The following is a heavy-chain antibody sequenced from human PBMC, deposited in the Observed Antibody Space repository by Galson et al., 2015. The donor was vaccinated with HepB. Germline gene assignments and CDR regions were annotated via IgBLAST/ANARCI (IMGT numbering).Heavy chain of an antibody. Sequence: SVKVSCKASGYTFTSYGINWVRQAPGQGLEWMGWISVYNGNTNYAQKFPGRVTMTTDTSTSTAYMELRSLRSDDTAVYYCARQTVQTGIIGTTTFDYWGQGTLVTVSS. CDR1: GYTFTSYG. D-gene: IGHD1-7*01. CDR3: ARQTVQTGIIGTTTFDY. CDR2: ISVYNGNT. V-gene: IGHV1-18*01. J-gene: IGHJ4*02.